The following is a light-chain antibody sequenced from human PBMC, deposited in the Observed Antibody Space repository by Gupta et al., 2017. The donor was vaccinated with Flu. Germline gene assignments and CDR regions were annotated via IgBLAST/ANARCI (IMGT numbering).Light chain of an antibody. J-gene: IGKJ3*01. CDR2: DAS. V-gene: IGKV3-11*01. Sequence: EIVLTQSPATLSLSPGERATLSCRARQSVSNYLAWYQQKPGQAPRLLIYDASNRDTGIPARLRGSGFGKDLTLTSSSRVQEDFAGYYSQQRCNWPPLTFGQGTNVDIK. CDR1: QSVSNY. CDR3: QQRCNWPPLT.